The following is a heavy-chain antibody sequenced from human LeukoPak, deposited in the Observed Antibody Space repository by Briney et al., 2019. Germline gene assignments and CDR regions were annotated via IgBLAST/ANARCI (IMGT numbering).Heavy chain of an antibody. CDR1: GFTFSSYA. CDR3: ARLHYDVLTGPFDY. Sequence: GGSLRLSCAASGFTFSSYAMSWVRQAPGKGLEWVSAISGSGGSTYYADSVKGRFTISRENSKNTLWLQMNSLRAEDTAVYYCARLHYDVLTGPFDYWGQGXLVTVSS. V-gene: IGHV3-23*01. CDR2: ISGSGGST. D-gene: IGHD3-9*01. J-gene: IGHJ4*02.